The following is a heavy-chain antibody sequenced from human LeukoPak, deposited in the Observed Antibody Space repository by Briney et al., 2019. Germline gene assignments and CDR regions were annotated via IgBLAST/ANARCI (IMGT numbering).Heavy chain of an antibody. D-gene: IGHD6-19*01. CDR2: IYYSGSA. Sequence: SETLSLTCTVSGGSISDNYWSWIRQPPGKGLEWVGSIYYSGSANYHPSLKSRVTISVDTSKSQFSLELTSVTAEDSAVYYCARVGPAVAGTHFYYGMDVWGQGTTVTVSS. J-gene: IGHJ6*02. CDR1: GGSISDNY. CDR3: ARVGPAVAGTHFYYGMDV. V-gene: IGHV4-59*01.